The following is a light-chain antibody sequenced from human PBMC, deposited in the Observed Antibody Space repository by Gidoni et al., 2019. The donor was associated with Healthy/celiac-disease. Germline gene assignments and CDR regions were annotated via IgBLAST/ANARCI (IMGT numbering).Light chain of an antibody. Sequence: DIQVTQSPSSLSASVGDRVTITCRASQGISNRLSWYQQKPGQAPTLLIYAASSLQSGVPARFSVSGCGTDFDLTISSLQPEDDETYYYLQDYTNTLPRTFGQGTKLEIK. CDR3: LQDYTNTLPRT. J-gene: IGKJ2*02. CDR1: QGISNR. CDR2: AAS. V-gene: IGKV1-27*01.